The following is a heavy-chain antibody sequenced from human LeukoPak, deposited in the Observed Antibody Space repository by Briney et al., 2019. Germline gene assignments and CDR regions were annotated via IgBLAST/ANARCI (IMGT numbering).Heavy chain of an antibody. J-gene: IGHJ4*02. CDR3: AKVILTGYLYYFDY. CDR1: GFTFDDYG. Sequence: GGSLRLSCAASGFTFDDYGMSWVRQAPGKGLEWVSGINWNGGSTGYADSVKGRFTISRDNSKNTLYLQMNSLRAEDTAVYYCAKVILTGYLYYFDYWGQGTLVTVSS. V-gene: IGHV3-20*04. CDR2: INWNGGST. D-gene: IGHD3-9*01.